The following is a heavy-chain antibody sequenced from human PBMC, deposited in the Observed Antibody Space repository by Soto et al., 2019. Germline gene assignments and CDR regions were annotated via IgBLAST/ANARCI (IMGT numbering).Heavy chain of an antibody. V-gene: IGHV3-30*19. J-gene: IGHJ6*04. D-gene: IGHD3-10*01. CDR1: GFAFRTYG. CDR3: AREGGFNIQDDYYYSGLDV. Sequence: QVHLVESGGGVVQPGRSLRLSCAATGFAFRTYGMHWVRRAPGKGLEWLAVIAYDGFNKNNADSVQGRFTISRDNSKSTPSRQMDSLRVEDTAVYYCAREGGFNIQDDYYYSGLDVWGKGTPVTVSS. CDR2: IAYDGFNK.